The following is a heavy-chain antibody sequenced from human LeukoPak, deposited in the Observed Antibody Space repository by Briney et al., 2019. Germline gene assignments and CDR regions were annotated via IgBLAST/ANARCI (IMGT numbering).Heavy chain of an antibody. V-gene: IGHV1-18*01. J-gene: IGHJ5*02. D-gene: IGHD6-13*01. Sequence: GASVKVSCKASGYTFTSYGISWVRQATGQGHEWMGWISAYNGNTNYAQKLQGRVTMTTDTSTSTAYMELRSLRSDDTAVYYCARAYSSSWYWNWFDPWGQGTLVTVSS. CDR3: ARAYSSSWYWNWFDP. CDR1: GYTFTSYG. CDR2: ISAYNGNT.